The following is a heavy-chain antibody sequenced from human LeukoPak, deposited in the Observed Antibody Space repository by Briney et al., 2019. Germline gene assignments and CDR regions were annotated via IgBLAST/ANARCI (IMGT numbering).Heavy chain of an antibody. CDR1: GFTFDDYA. CDR3: AKSSAGITWFDP. D-gene: IGHD1-7*01. V-gene: IGHV3-9*01. CDR2: ISWNSGRI. J-gene: IGHJ5*02. Sequence: GGSLRLSCVASGFTFDDYAMHWVRQPPGKGLEWVSGISWNSGRIDYADSVKGRFTISRDNSKNTLYLQMDSLRSDDTAVYYCAKSSAGITWFDPWGQGTLVIVSS.